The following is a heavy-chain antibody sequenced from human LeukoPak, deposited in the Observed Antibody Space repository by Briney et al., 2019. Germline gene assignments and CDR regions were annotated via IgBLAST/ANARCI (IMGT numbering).Heavy chain of an antibody. CDR3: ARDTSLQLFDY. D-gene: IGHD1-1*01. CDR2: IYTSGST. J-gene: IGHJ4*02. Sequence: PSETLSLTCTVSGGSISSSSYYWSWIRQPAGKGLEWIGRIYTSGSTNYNPSLKSRVTMSVDTSKNQFSLKLSSVTAADTAVYYCARDTSLQLFDYWGQGTLVTVSS. V-gene: IGHV4-61*02. CDR1: GGSISSSSYY.